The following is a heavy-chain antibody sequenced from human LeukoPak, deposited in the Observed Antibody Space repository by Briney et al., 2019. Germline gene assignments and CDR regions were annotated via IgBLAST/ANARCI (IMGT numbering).Heavy chain of an antibody. CDR3: ARDRGYSSDY. V-gene: IGHV3-74*01. J-gene: IGHJ4*02. CDR2: IKSDGRST. CDR1: GFTFSSYW. D-gene: IGHD6-13*01. Sequence: GGSLRLSCVASGFTFSSYWMHWVRQAPGKGLVWVSVIKSDGRSTTYADCVKGRFTISRDNAKNTLYLQMDSLRAEDTAVYYCARDRGYSSDYWGQGTLVTVSS.